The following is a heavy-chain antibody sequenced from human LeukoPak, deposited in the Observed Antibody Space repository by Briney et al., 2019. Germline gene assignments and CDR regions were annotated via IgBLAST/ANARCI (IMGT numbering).Heavy chain of an antibody. V-gene: IGHV3-7*01. D-gene: IGHD5-12*01. Sequence: GGSLRLSCAASGFTFSSYAMHWVRQAPGKGLEWVANIKQDGSEKKYVDSVKGRFTISRDNAKNSLYLQMNSLRADDTAVYYCAASGYDYDYYYYMDVWGKGTTVTISS. CDR2: IKQDGSEK. CDR1: GFTFSSYA. J-gene: IGHJ6*03. CDR3: AASGYDYDYYYYMDV.